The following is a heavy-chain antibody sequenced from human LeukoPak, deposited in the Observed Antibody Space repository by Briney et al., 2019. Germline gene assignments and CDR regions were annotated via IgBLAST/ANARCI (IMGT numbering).Heavy chain of an antibody. V-gene: IGHV4-38-2*02. CDR3: ARRILPNYYGSGSYSY. J-gene: IGHJ4*02. CDR2: IYHSGST. D-gene: IGHD3-10*01. CDR1: GYSISSGYY. Sequence: SETLSLTCTVSGYSISSGYYWGWIRQPPGKGLEWIGSIYHSGSTYYNPSLKSRVTISVDTSKNQFSLKLSSVTAADTAVYYCARRILPNYYGSGSYSYWGQGTLVTVSS.